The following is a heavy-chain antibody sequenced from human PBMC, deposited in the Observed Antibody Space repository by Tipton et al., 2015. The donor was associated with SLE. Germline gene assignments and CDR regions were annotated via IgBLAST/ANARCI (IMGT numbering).Heavy chain of an antibody. CDR2: INHSGST. J-gene: IGHJ3*02. D-gene: IGHD1-26*01. CDR3: ARRSVVGAFDI. CDR1: GGSFSGYY. V-gene: IGHV4-34*01. Sequence: TLSLTCAVYGGSFSGYYWSWIRQPPGKGLEWIGEINHSGSTNYNPSLKSRVTISVDTSKNQFSLKLSSVTAADPAVYYCARRSVVGAFDIWGQGTMVTVYS.